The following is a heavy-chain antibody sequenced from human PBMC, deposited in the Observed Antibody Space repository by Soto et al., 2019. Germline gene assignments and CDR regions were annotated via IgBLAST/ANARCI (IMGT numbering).Heavy chain of an antibody. V-gene: IGHV3-23*01. J-gene: IGHJ4*02. CDR2: IGGSGDTT. CDR1: GLTFSNFP. Sequence: EVHLLQSGGGLAQPGGSLRLSCAASGLTFSNFPMSWVRQAPGKGLEWVSGIGGSGDTTYYADSVKGRFAISRDNSKNMLYLQMNSLRSEDTAVYYCAKDRRWSKVTDYWGQGTLVIVSS. D-gene: IGHD4-4*01. CDR3: AKDRRWSKVTDY.